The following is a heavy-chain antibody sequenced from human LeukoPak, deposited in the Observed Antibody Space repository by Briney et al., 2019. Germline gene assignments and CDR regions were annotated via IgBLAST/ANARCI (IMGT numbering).Heavy chain of an antibody. CDR1: GYSFTSYW. Sequence: GESLKISCKGSGYSFTSYWIGWVRQMPGKGLEWMGIIYPGDSDTTYSPSFQGQVTISADKSTSTAYLQWSSLKASDTAMYYCARRGYDSSGYRDAFDIWGQGTMVTVSS. V-gene: IGHV5-51*01. CDR2: IYPGDSDT. D-gene: IGHD3-22*01. J-gene: IGHJ3*02. CDR3: ARRGYDSSGYRDAFDI.